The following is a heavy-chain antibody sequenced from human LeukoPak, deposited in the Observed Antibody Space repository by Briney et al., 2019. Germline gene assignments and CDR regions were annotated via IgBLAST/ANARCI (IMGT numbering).Heavy chain of an antibody. Sequence: GGSLRLSCAASGFTFSSYGMRWVRQAPGKGLEWVAVIWYDGSNKYYADSVKGRFTISRDNSKNTLYLQMNSLRAEDTAVYYCARGLDAFDIWGQGTMVTVSS. J-gene: IGHJ3*02. CDR2: IWYDGSNK. D-gene: IGHD4-11*01. CDR1: GFTFSSYG. CDR3: ARGLDAFDI. V-gene: IGHV3-33*01.